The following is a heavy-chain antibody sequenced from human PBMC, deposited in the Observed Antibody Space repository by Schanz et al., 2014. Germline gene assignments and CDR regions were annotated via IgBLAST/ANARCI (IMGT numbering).Heavy chain of an antibody. CDR1: GFTFSSHW. D-gene: IGHD3-10*01. V-gene: IGHV3-74*01. J-gene: IGHJ3*02. Sequence: EVQLVQSGGGLVQPGGSLRLSCAASGFTFSSHWMHWVRQDPGKGLVWVARINSVGSNTDYADSVTGRFTISRDNAKNTLYLQMNSLRAEDTAVYYCAKGRFGELSAFDIWGPGTMVTVSS. CDR3: AKGRFGELSAFDI. CDR2: INSVGSNT.